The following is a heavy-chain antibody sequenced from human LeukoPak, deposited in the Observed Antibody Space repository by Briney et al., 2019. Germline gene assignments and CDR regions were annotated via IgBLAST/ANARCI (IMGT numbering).Heavy chain of an antibody. D-gene: IGHD6-13*01. CDR2: MNPNSGNT. Sequence: APVKVSCKASGYTFTSYDINWVRQATGQGLEWMGWMNPNSGNTGYAQKFQGRVTITRNTSISTAYMELSSLRSGDTAVYYCARGVRGSSWYYYYYYMDVWGKGTTVTVSS. CDR3: ARGVRGSSWYYYYYYMDV. V-gene: IGHV1-8*03. J-gene: IGHJ6*03. CDR1: GYTFTSYD.